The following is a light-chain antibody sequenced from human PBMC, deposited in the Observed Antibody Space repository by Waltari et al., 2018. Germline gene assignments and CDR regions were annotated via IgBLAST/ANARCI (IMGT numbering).Light chain of an antibody. V-gene: IGKV3-20*01. Sequence: IVLTQSPGTLSLSPGERATLSCRASQSVSSSYLAWYQQKPGQAPRLLIYGASSRATGIPDSFSGSGSGTDFTLTISRLEPEDFAVYYCQQYGTSPTTFGQGTKVEIK. J-gene: IGKJ1*01. CDR2: GAS. CDR3: QQYGTSPTT. CDR1: QSVSSSY.